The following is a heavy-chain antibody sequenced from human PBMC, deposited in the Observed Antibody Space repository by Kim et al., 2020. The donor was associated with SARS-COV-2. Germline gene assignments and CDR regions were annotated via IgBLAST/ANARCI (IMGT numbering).Heavy chain of an antibody. J-gene: IGHJ3*02. CDR1: GFTFSSYA. Sequence: GGSLRLSCAASGFTFSSYAMSWVRQAPGKGLEWVSAISGSGGSTYYADSVKGRFTISRDNSKNTLYLQMNTLRAEDTAVYYCAKGLRFFDGFGGRDAFDIWGQGTMVTVSS. CDR2: ISGSGGST. V-gene: IGHV3-23*01. D-gene: IGHD3-9*01. CDR3: AKGLRFFDGFGGRDAFDI.